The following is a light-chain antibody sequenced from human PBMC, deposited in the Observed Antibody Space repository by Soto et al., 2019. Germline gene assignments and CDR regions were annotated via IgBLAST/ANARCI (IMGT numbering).Light chain of an antibody. CDR1: QSLGIW. Sequence: DIQMTQPPSTLSASVGDRVTITCRASQSLGIWLAWHQQKPGKAPKLLIYDASTLKSGVPSRFSGSGSGTKFTLTISSLQPDDFATYYYQEYNSYSGTFGQGTKVDIK. CDR3: QEYNSYSGT. V-gene: IGKV1-5*01. J-gene: IGKJ1*01. CDR2: DAS.